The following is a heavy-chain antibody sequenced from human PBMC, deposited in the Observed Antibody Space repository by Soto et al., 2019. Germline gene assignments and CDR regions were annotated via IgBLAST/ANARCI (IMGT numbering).Heavy chain of an antibody. CDR3: ARSLFNYDFWSGSGWFDP. D-gene: IGHD3-3*01. V-gene: IGHV4-39*01. Sequence: SETLSLTCTVSGGSISSSSYYWGWIRQPPGKGLEWTGSIYYSGSTYYNPSLKSRVTISVDTSKNQFSLKLSSVTAADTAVYYCARSLFNYDFWSGSGWFDPWGQGTLVTVSS. J-gene: IGHJ5*02. CDR2: IYYSGST. CDR1: GGSISSSSYY.